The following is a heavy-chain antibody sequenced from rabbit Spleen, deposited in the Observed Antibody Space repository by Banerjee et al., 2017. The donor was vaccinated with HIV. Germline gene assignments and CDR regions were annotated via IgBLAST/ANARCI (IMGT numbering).Heavy chain of an antibody. J-gene: IGHJ4*01. Sequence: AESGGDLVKPGASLTLTCTASGFSFSSAWMCWVRQAPGKGPQCIACIYNGDGSTYYASWVNGRFTISRSTSLNTVTLQMTSLTAADTATYFCARVSGSGWPFKLWGPGTLVTVS. CDR3: ARVSGSGWPFKL. V-gene: IGHV1S47*01. CDR1: GFSFSSAW. D-gene: IGHD1-1*01. CDR2: IYNGDGST.